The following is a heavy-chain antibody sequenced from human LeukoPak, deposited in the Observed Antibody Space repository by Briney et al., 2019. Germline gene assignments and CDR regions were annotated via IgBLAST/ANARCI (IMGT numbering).Heavy chain of an antibody. Sequence: PGGSLRLSCAASGFTFSSYGMNWVRQAPGKGLEWVSYISSGRPTINYADSVKGRFTISRDNARNSLYLQMNSLRAEDTAVYYCARDRYDFWSGYYTGDYWGQGTLVTVSS. J-gene: IGHJ4*02. V-gene: IGHV3-48*01. D-gene: IGHD3-3*01. CDR3: ARDRYDFWSGYYTGDY. CDR1: GFTFSSYG. CDR2: ISSGRPTI.